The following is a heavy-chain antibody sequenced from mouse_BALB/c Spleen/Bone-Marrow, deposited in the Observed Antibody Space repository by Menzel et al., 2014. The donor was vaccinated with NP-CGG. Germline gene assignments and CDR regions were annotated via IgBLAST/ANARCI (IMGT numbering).Heavy chain of an antibody. CDR3: VRHSYYYGSSYYAMDY. CDR1: GFTFNTYA. Sequence: DVMLVESGGGLVQPKGSLKLSCAASGFTFNTYAMNWVRQAPGKGLEWVARIRSKSNNYATYYADSVKDRFTISRDDSQSMLYLQMNNLKTEDTAMYYCVRHSYYYGSSYYAMDYWGQGTSVTVSS. CDR2: IRSKSNNYAT. J-gene: IGHJ4*01. D-gene: IGHD1-1*01. V-gene: IGHV10-1*02.